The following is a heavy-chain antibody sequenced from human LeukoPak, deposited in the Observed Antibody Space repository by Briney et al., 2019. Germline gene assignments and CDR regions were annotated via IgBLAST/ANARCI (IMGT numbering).Heavy chain of an antibody. CDR2: ISSSSSYI. Sequence: GGSLRLSCAASGFTFSSYSMNWVRQAPGKGLEWVSSISSSSSYIYYADSVKGRFTISRDNAKNSLYLQMNSLRAEDTAVYYCARDLETAMVNTFFDYWGQGTLVTVSS. J-gene: IGHJ4*02. CDR1: GFTFSSYS. CDR3: ARDLETAMVNTFFDY. D-gene: IGHD5-18*01. V-gene: IGHV3-21*01.